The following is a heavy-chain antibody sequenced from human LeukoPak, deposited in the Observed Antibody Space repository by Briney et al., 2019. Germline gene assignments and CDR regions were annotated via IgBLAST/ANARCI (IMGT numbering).Heavy chain of an antibody. CDR2: ISDSGGTT. Sequence: GGSLRLSCAASGFTFSTYAMSWVRQAPGKGLEWVSGISDSGGTTYYADSVKGRFTISRDNAKNSLYLQMNSLRDEDTAVYYCARGTWVCDRTFDTWGQGTMVTVSS. CDR3: ARGTWVCDRTFDT. CDR1: GFTFSTYA. D-gene: IGHD1-14*01. V-gene: IGHV3-23*01. J-gene: IGHJ3*02.